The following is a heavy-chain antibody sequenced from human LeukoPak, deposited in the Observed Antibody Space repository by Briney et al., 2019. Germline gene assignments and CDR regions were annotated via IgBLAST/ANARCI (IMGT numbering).Heavy chain of an antibody. CDR3: ARMETAFSFFGWFDP. CDR2: IYYSGST. Sequence: PSETLSLTCTVSGGSISSSSYYWGWIRQPPGKGLEWIGSIYYSGSTYYNPSLKSRVTISVDTSTNQFSLKLSSVTAADTAVYYCARMETAFSFFGWFDPWGQGTLVTVSS. V-gene: IGHV4-39*01. CDR1: GGSISSSSYY. J-gene: IGHJ5*02. D-gene: IGHD5-18*01.